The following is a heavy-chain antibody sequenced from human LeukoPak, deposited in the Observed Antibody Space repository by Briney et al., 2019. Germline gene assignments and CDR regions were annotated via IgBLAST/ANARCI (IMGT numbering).Heavy chain of an antibody. CDR2: ISYDGSNK. V-gene: IGHV3-30*18. CDR3: AKDHSTYDFWSGYSAGWFDP. CDR1: GFTFSSYG. J-gene: IGHJ5*02. D-gene: IGHD3-3*01. Sequence: GRSLRLSCAASGFTFSSYGMHWVRQAPGKGLEWVAVISYDGSNKYYADSVKGRFTISRDNSKNTLYLQMNSLRAEDTAVYNCAKDHSTYDFWSGYSAGWFDPWGQGTLVTVSS.